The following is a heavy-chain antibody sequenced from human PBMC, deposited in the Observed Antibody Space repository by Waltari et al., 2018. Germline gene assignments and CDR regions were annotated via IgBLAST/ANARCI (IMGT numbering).Heavy chain of an antibody. Sequence: QVQLQQWGAGLLKPSETLSLTCAVYGGSFSGYYWSWIRQPPGKGLEWIGEINHSGSTNYNPSLKSRVTISVDTSKNQFSRKLSSVTAADTAVYYCARFYDFWSGYYRFYYGMDVWGQGTTVTVSS. V-gene: IGHV4-34*01. CDR1: GGSFSGYY. J-gene: IGHJ6*02. CDR2: INHSGST. CDR3: ARFYDFWSGYYRFYYGMDV. D-gene: IGHD3-3*01.